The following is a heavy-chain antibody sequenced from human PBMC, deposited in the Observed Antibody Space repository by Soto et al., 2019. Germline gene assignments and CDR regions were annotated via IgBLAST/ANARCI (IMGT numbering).Heavy chain of an antibody. Sequence: QVQLVESGGGVVQPGRSLRLSCAASGFTFSSYAMHWVRQAPGKGLEWVAVISYDGSNKYYADSVKGRFTISRDNSKNTLYLQMNSLRAEDTAVYYCASTRITMVRWFDPWGQGTLVTVSS. CDR1: GFTFSSYA. J-gene: IGHJ5*02. V-gene: IGHV3-30-3*01. CDR2: ISYDGSNK. CDR3: ASTRITMVRWFDP. D-gene: IGHD3-10*01.